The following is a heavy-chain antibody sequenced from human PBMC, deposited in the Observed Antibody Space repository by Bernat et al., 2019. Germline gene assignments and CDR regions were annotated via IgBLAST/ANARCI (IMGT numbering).Heavy chain of an antibody. D-gene: IGHD3-10*01. J-gene: IGHJ5*02. CDR1: GFTFSSFW. V-gene: IGHV3-74*01. Sequence: EVQLVESGGGLVQPGGSLRLSCAASGFTFSSFWMHWVRQAPGKGLVWVSLINTDGSTTTYADSVKGRFTISRDNANNTLHLQMNSLRADDTTVYYCARGNGPLLYFPLGQGTLVTVSS. CDR3: ARGNGPLLYFP. CDR2: INTDGSTT.